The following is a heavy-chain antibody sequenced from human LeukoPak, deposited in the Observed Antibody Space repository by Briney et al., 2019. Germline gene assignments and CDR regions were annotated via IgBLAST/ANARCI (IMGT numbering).Heavy chain of an antibody. V-gene: IGHV3-7*01. J-gene: IGHJ4*02. CDR3: ARGLDSSGWYYNDY. CDR1: GFTFSSYW. CDR2: IKQDGSEK. D-gene: IGHD6-19*01. Sequence: GGSLRLSCAASGFTFSSYWMSWVRQAPGKGLEWVANIKQDGSEKYYVDSVKGRFTISRDNAKNSLYLQMNSLRAEDTAVYYCARGLDSSGWYYNDYWGQGTLVTVSS.